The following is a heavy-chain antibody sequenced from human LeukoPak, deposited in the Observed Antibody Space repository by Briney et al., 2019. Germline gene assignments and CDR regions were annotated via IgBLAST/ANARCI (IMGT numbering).Heavy chain of an antibody. D-gene: IGHD4-17*01. CDR1: GFTFSSYG. CDR2: IWYDGRNE. Sequence: PGGSLRLSCVPSGFTFSSYGMHWVRQAPGKGLEWVASIWYDGRNEYYTDSLKGRFTISRDDSKNSLYLQMTSLRVEDTGVYYCGKDGDYDRPAPRGAIGYWGQGTLVTVSS. J-gene: IGHJ4*02. CDR3: GKDGDYDRPAPRGAIGY. V-gene: IGHV3-33*03.